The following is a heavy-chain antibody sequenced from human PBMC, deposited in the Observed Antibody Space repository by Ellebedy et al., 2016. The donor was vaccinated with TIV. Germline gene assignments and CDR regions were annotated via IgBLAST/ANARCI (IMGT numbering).Heavy chain of an antibody. CDR3: AKDRGTTSWYGAFDI. CDR1: GFTFNSHA. CDR2: IGGSGGST. V-gene: IGHV3-23*01. D-gene: IGHD6-13*01. Sequence: PGGSLRLSCAASGFTFNSHAMSWVRQTPPKGPEWVSVIGGSGGSTSYADSVKGRFTISRDNSKSTLYLQMTSLRAEDTALYYCAKDRGTTSWYGAFDIWGQGTMVTVSS. J-gene: IGHJ3*02.